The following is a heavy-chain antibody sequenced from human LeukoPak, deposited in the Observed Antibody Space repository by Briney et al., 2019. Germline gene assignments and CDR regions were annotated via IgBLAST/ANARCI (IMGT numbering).Heavy chain of an antibody. CDR2: VYDNGDT. J-gene: IGHJ4*02. CDR3: ARHVSRTYAHFDQ. Sequence: SETLSLTCTVSGGYISGYYWSWSRQPPGKGLEWIGYVYDNGDTNYNPALKSRVTILVDTSKNQFSLKLTSLTAADTAVYFGARHVSRTYAHFDQWGQGALVTVSS. D-gene: IGHD2-2*01. CDR1: GGYISGYY. V-gene: IGHV4-59*08.